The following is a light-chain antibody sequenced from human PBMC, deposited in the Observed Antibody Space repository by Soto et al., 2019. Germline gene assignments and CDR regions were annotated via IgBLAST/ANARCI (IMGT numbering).Light chain of an antibody. Sequence: DVQMTQSPSTLSASVGDRVTITCRASQSISRWLAWFQQKPGKAPKLLIYKASNLEDGVPTRFSGSGSGTEFTLTISSLQSEDFAVYYCQQYNNWPRDPFGQGTRLEI. J-gene: IGKJ5*01. V-gene: IGKV1-5*03. CDR1: QSISRW. CDR2: KAS. CDR3: QQYNNWPRDP.